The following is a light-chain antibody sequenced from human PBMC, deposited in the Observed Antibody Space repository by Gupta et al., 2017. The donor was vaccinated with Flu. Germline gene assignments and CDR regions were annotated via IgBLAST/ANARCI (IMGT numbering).Light chain of an antibody. J-gene: IGKJ5*01. CDR3: REDTDWRPIT. Sequence: TLGQPASTCCRASQSRGDRHGKTYLKWFQQRPGHPPRRLIYKVSNRDAAVTDRFSGSGGGSDFTIKISSEEEEDVGVYYCREDTDWRPITFGQGTRVEIK. V-gene: IGKV2-30*01. CDR2: KVS. CDR1: QSRGDRHGKTY.